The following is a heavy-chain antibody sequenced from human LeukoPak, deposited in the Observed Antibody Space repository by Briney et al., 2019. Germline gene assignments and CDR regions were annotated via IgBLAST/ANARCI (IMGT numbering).Heavy chain of an antibody. CDR1: GFTVSSNY. J-gene: IGHJ4*02. CDR2: IYSGGST. D-gene: IGHD2-2*01. Sequence: GGSLRLSCAASGFTVSSNYISWVRQAPGKGLEWVSVIYSGGSTYYADSVKGRFTISRDNSKNTLYLQMNSLRAEDTAVYYCASALNADYFDYWGQGTLVTVSS. V-gene: IGHV3-66*01. CDR3: ASALNADYFDY.